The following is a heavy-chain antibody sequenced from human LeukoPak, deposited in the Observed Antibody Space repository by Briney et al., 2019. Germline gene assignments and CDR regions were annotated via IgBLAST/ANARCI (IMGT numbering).Heavy chain of an antibody. CDR3: AKDSGYCSGGSCYTAFDY. CDR2: ISSSSTI. Sequence: GGSLRLSCAASGFTFSDYYMNWVRQAPGKGLEWVSSISSSSTIYYADSVKGRFTISRGNAKNTLYLQMNSLRAEDTAVYYCAKDSGYCSGGSCYTAFDYWGQGTLVTVSS. J-gene: IGHJ4*02. V-gene: IGHV3-69-1*01. CDR1: GFTFSDYY. D-gene: IGHD2-15*01.